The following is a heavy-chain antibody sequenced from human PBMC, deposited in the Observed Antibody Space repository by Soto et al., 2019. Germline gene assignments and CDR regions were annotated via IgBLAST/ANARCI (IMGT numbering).Heavy chain of an antibody. CDR3: VADLLRLGELSSRQT. V-gene: IGHV1-58*02. D-gene: IGHD3-16*02. CDR2: IVVGSDNT. CDR1: GYTFTGYY. Sequence: ASVKVSCKASGYTFTGYYMQWVRQTRGERLEWIGGIVVGSDNTNYAQKFRERVTITRDLSTSTAYMELSSLRSEDTAMYYCVADLLRLGELSSRQTWGQGTLVTVSS. J-gene: IGHJ5*02.